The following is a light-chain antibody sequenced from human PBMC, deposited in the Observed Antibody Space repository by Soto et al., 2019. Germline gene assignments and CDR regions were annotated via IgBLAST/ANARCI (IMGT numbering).Light chain of an antibody. J-gene: IGKJ3*01. CDR3: QHYNNLPPFT. CDR2: GAS. V-gene: IGKV1-33*01. CDR1: EDIRTS. Sequence: DIQMTQSPSSLSASVGARVSITCQASEDIRTSLSWFQHKPGRAPKLLIYGASYLETEVPSRFRGSGSGTDFTLTISSLQPEDIATYYCQHYNNLPPFTFGPGTIVDIK.